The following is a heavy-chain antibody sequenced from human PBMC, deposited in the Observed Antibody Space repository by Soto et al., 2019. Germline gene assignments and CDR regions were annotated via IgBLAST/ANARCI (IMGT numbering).Heavy chain of an antibody. J-gene: IGHJ5*02. CDR2: IYHSGST. V-gene: IGHV4-30-2*01. Sequence: SETLSLTCAVSGGSISSGGYSWSWIRQPPGKGLEWIGYIYHSGSTYYNPSLKSRVTISVDRSKNQFSLKLSSVTAADTAVYYRAKVHGSWGQGTLVIVSS. CDR3: AKVHGS. CDR1: GGSISSGGYS.